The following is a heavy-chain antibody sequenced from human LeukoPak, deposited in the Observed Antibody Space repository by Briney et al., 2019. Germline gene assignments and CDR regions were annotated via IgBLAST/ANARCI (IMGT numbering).Heavy chain of an antibody. Sequence: GESLKISCKGSGYSFTSYWIGWVRQMPGKGLEWMGIIYPGDSDTRYSPSFQGQVTISADKSISTAYLQWSSLKASDTAMYYCARHQLGGSYSARDTNFDYWGQGTLVTVSS. J-gene: IGHJ4*02. CDR3: ARHQLGGSYSARDTNFDY. CDR2: IYPGDSDT. D-gene: IGHD1-26*01. CDR1: GYSFTSYW. V-gene: IGHV5-51*01.